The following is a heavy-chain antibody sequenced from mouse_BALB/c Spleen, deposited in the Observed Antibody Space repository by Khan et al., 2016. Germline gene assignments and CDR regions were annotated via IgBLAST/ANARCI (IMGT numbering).Heavy chain of an antibody. D-gene: IGHD2-1*01. CDR2: INPYNGDT. Sequence: VQLQQSGPALVKPGVSVKISCTASGYSFTGYFMNWVMQSHGKSREWIVRINPYNGDTFYNQKFKGKATLTVDKSSSTAHMELRSLASEDSAVYYCARGGNYVWYLDVWGAGTTVTVSS. CDR1: GYSFTGYF. J-gene: IGHJ1*01. CDR3: ARGGNYVWYLDV. V-gene: IGHV1-20*02.